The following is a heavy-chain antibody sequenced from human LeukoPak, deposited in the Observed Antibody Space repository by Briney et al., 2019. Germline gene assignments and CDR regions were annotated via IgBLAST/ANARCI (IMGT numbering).Heavy chain of an antibody. J-gene: IGHJ2*01. V-gene: IGHV3-30-3*01. CDR1: GFTFSSYA. CDR3: ASSVVTPEYFDL. CDR2: KSYDGSNK. Sequence: GRSLRLSCAASGFTFSSYAMYWVRQAPGKGLEWVAVKSYDGSNKHYADSVKGRFTISRDNSKNTLYLQMNSLRAEDTAVYYCASSVVTPEYFDLWGRGTLVTVSS. D-gene: IGHD4-23*01.